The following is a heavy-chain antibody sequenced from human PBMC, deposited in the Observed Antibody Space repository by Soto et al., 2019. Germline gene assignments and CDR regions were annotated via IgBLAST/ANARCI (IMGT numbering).Heavy chain of an antibody. CDR3: TRAGIDRSGTTHYYYGMDV. CDR2: IRSKAYGGTI. J-gene: IGHJ6*02. V-gene: IGHV3-49*03. CDR1: GFSFCENA. D-gene: IGHD3-22*01. Sequence: GSLRLSCTASGFSFCENAMSWFRHSPGKGLEWVGFIRSKAYGGTIDYAASVKGRFTFSRDDSRSVAYLQMNGLKTEDTAVYYCTRAGIDRSGTTHYYYGMDVWGQGTTVTVSS.